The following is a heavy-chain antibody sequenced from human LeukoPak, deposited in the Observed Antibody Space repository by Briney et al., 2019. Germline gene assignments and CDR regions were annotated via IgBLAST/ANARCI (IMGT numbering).Heavy chain of an antibody. CDR2: INHSGST. J-gene: IGHJ3*02. CDR3: ARHFRREVLIGSAFDI. D-gene: IGHD1-26*01. V-gene: IGHV4-34*01. Sequence: PSETLSLTCAVYGGSFSGYYWSWIRQPPGKGLEWIGEINHSGSTNYNPSLKSRVTISVDTSKNQFSLKLNSVTAADTAVYYCARHFRREVLIGSAFDIWGQGTMVTVSS. CDR1: GGSFSGYY.